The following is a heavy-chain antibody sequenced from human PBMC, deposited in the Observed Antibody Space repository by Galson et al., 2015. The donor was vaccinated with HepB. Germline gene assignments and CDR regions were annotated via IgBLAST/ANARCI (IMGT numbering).Heavy chain of an antibody. J-gene: IGHJ4*02. CDR1: GFTFSRYA. CDR2: ITSNGGRT. V-gene: IGHV3-23*01. Sequence: SLRLSCAASGFTFSRYAMTWVRQAPGKGLEWISSITSNGGRTFYTHSVKGRFTISRDNSRNTVVLQLSSLRPEDTAVYYCAKDGIMVSNNPYQLHFWGQGTLVSVSS. CDR3: AKDGIMVSNNPYQLHF. D-gene: IGHD2-8*01.